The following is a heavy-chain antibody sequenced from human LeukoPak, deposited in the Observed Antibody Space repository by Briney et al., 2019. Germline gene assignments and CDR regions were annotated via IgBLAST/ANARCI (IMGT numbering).Heavy chain of an antibody. CDR3: ARGQLIIEWKYYGMDV. J-gene: IGHJ6*02. Sequence: SETLSLTCTVSGGPINSGGFHWSWIHQHPGKGLEWIGYIYYSGNTDYNPSLKSRVTISIDTSRNQFSLQLRSVTAADTAVYYCARGQLIIEWKYYGMDVWGQGTTVTVSS. V-gene: IGHV4-31*03. CDR1: GGPINSGGFH. D-gene: IGHD3-10*01. CDR2: IYYSGNT.